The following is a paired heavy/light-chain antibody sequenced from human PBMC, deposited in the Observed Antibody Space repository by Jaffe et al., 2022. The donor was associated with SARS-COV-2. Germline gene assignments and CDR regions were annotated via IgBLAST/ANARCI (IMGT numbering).Heavy chain of an antibody. CDR1: GFTFRSYD. Sequence: EVQLLESGGGLIQPGGSLRISCAASGFTFRSYDMNWVRQAPGKGLEWVSCISSSGDTNYADSVKGRFTISRDNSKNMLYLQMNSLRAEDTALYYCAPRMAQNDFWGQGTLVTVSS. D-gene: IGHD3-16*01. J-gene: IGHJ4*02. CDR3: APRMAQNDF. CDR2: ISSSGDT. V-gene: IGHV3-23*01.
Light chain of an antibody. V-gene: IGKV4-1*01. J-gene: IGKJ4*01. CDR3: QQYYDTLSLT. CDR2: WAS. CDR1: QNLLYRSNNKNY. Sequence: DIVMTQSPDSLAVSLGERATISCKSSQNLLYRSNNKNYLAWYQQKLGQPPKLLIYWASTRESGVPDRFSGSGSGTDFTLTISSLQAEDVAVYYCQQYYDTLSLTFGGGTKVEI.